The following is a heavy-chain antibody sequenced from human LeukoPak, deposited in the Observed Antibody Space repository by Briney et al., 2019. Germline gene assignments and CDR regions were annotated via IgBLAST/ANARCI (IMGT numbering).Heavy chain of an antibody. V-gene: IGHV3-11*06. CDR3: ATHFWSGYSPFDY. CDR1: GGPISSSS. Sequence: PSETLSLTCTVSGGPISSSSYYWGWLRQPPGKGLEWVSYISSSSSYTNYADSVKGRFTISRDNAKNSLYLQMNSLRAEDTAVYYCATHFWSGYSPFDYWGQGTLVTVSS. CDR2: ISSSSSYT. D-gene: IGHD3-3*02. J-gene: IGHJ4*02.